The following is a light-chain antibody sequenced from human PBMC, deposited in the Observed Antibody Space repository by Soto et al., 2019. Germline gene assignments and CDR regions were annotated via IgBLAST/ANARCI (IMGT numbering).Light chain of an antibody. J-gene: IGKJ2*01. CDR2: GAS. CDR1: QSISSSS. Sequence: EIVLTQAPGTLSFAPGERATLSCSASQSISSSSLAWYQQKPCQAPRLLIYGASSRATGIPDRFGGRGSGTDFTLTISRLEPEDFAVYYCQQYGSSPNTFGQGTKLEIK. CDR3: QQYGSSPNT. V-gene: IGKV3-20*01.